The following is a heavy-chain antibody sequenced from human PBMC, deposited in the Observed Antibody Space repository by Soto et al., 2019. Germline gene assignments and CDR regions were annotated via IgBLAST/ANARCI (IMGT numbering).Heavy chain of an antibody. J-gene: IGHJ4*02. CDR1: GYTFTSYY. D-gene: IGHD3-22*01. CDR3: ARPAYYYDSSGYWYFDY. Sequence: ASLKVSCKASGYTFTSYYMHWVRQAPGQGLEWMGIINPSGGSTSYAQKFQGRVTMTRDTSTSTVYMELSSLRSEDTAVYYCARPAYYYDSSGYWYFDYWGQGTLVTVSS. V-gene: IGHV1-46*01. CDR2: INPSGGST.